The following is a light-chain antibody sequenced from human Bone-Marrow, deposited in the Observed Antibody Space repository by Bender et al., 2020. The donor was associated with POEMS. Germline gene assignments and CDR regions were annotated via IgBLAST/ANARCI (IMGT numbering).Light chain of an antibody. Sequence: QSVLTQPPSVSGTPGQRVTISCSGSGSNIGGYPVNWYQQLTGTAPRLLIYTNNERPSGVSNRFSGSKSGNTASLTISGLQAEDEADYYCSSFSSANTLEVLGGGTKLTVL. CDR1: GSNIGGYP. CDR2: TNN. CDR3: SSFSSANTLEV. J-gene: IGLJ3*02. V-gene: IGLV1-44*01.